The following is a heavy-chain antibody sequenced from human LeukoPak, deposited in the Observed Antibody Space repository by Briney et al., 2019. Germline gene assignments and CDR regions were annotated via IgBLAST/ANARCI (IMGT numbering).Heavy chain of an antibody. D-gene: IGHD1-26*01. J-gene: IGHJ4*02. Sequence: TGGSLRLSYAASGFTFGSYAVGWVRQAPGKGLEWVSAVSGSGANTYYADSVKGRFTISRDNSKNTLYLQMNSLRAEDTAVYYCARGRGSSRYYFDYWGRGTLVTVSS. CDR2: VSGSGANT. CDR3: ARGRGSSRYYFDY. V-gene: IGHV3-23*01. CDR1: GFTFGSYA.